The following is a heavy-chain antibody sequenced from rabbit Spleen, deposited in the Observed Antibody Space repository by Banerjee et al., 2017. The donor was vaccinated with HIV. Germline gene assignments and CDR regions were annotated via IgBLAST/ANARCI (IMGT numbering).Heavy chain of an antibody. J-gene: IGHJ6*01. D-gene: IGHD1-1*01. V-gene: IGHV1S45*01. CDR1: GFDFTSDYM. CDR2: ISAGSSGST. Sequence: QEQLKETGGGLVQPGGSLTLSCKASGFDFTSDYMSWVRQAPGKGLEWIGCISAGSSGSTYYATWAKGRFTASKTSSTTVTLQMTSLTAADTATYFCARHPNYEYLDLWGPGTLVTVS. CDR3: ARHPNYEYLDL.